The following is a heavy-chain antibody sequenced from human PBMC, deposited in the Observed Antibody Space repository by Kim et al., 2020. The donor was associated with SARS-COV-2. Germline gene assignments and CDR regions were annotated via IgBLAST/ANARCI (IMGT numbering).Heavy chain of an antibody. CDR3: ARHFDYPKAFGI. D-gene: IGHD4-17*01. CDR2: IYYSGIS. Sequence: SETLSLTCSASGGSISSSTYYWGWIRQPPGKGLEWCGSIYYSGISNYNPSLKSRVSISVDTSKNQFSLKLSSVTAADTALYYCARHFDYPKAFGIWGQGTMVAVAS. CDR1: GGSISSSTYY. J-gene: IGHJ3*02. V-gene: IGHV4-39*01.